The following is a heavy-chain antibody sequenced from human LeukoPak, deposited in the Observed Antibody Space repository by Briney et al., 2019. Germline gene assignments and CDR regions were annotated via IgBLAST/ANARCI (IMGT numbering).Heavy chain of an antibody. J-gene: IGHJ4*02. CDR3: TRGEWELPDY. Sequence: GGSLRLSCTASGFTFGDYAMSWVRQAPGKGLEWVGFIRSKAYGGTTEYAASVKGRFTISRDDSKSIAYLQMNSLKTEDTAVYYCTRGEWELPDYRGQGTLVTVSS. CDR1: GFTFGDYA. CDR2: IRSKAYGGTT. V-gene: IGHV3-49*04. D-gene: IGHD1-26*01.